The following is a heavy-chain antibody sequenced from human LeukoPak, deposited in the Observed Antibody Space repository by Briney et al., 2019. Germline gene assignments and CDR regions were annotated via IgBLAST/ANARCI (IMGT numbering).Heavy chain of an antibody. CDR3: ARILDSAWGELGY. V-gene: IGHV3-30*02. J-gene: IGHJ4*02. D-gene: IGHD6-19*01. CDR2: IRSDGSNK. CDR1: GFSFSSYG. Sequence: GGSLRLSCAGSGFSFSSYGMHWVRQAPGKGLEWMAFIRSDGSNKYYADSVKGRFTTSRDNSKNTLYLQRNSLRAEETAVYYCARILDSAWGELGYWGQGTLVTVSS.